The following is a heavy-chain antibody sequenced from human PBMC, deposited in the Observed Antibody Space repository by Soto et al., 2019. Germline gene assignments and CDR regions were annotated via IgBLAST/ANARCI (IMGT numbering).Heavy chain of an antibody. D-gene: IGHD4-17*01. CDR1: GYTFTNYG. CDR3: ARSQSGDYEGCGY. Sequence: GAEVKKPGASVKVSCKASGYTFTNYGINWVRQAPGQGLEWMGWISASNGNTNYAQRVQGRVIMTTDTSTSTAYMELRSLRSDDTAVYYCARSQSGDYEGCGYWGQGTLVTVSS. V-gene: IGHV1-18*01. J-gene: IGHJ4*02. CDR2: ISASNGNT.